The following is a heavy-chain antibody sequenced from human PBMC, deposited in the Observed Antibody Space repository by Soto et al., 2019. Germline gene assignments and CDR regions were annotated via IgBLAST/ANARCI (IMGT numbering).Heavy chain of an antibody. CDR2: IYYSGNA. Sequence: SETLSLTCTVSGGSISSGSYYWGWVRQPPGKWLEWIGSIYYSGNAYYNPSLKSRVAVSVDTSKNQFSLKVTSVTATDTAVYYCARHKDTSSRYLLPDFWGQGTLVTVSS. CDR3: ARHKDTSSRYLLPDF. J-gene: IGHJ4*02. CDR1: GGSISSGSYY. D-gene: IGHD6-13*01. V-gene: IGHV4-39*01.